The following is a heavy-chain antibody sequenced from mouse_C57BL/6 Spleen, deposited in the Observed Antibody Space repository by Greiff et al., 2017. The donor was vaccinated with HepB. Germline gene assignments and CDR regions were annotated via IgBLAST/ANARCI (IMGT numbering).Heavy chain of an antibody. CDR3: ARSTMIKGWFAY. CDR2: IYPGSGST. Sequence: QVQLQQPGAELVKPGASVKMSCKASGYTFTSYWITWVKQRPGQGLEWIGDIYPGSGSTNYNEKFKSKATLTVDTSSSTAYMQLSSLTSEDSAVYYCARSTMIKGWFAYWGQGTLVTVSA. J-gene: IGHJ3*01. D-gene: IGHD2-4*01. CDR1: GYTFTSYW. V-gene: IGHV1-55*01.